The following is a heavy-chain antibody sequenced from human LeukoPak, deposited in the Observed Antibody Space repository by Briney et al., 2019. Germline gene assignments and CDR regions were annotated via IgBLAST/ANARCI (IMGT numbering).Heavy chain of an antibody. CDR1: GFTFSDHF. CDR2: INSEGDNI. V-gene: IGHV3-11*04. J-gene: IGHJ4*02. CDR3: ATSRVFDY. Sequence: KSGGSLRLSCVGSGFTFSDHFMSWIRQVPGKEPEWLSYINSEGDNILYRDSVKGRFTISRDNAENSLYLQMNSLKAEDTAVYYCATSRVFDYWGQGALVIVSS.